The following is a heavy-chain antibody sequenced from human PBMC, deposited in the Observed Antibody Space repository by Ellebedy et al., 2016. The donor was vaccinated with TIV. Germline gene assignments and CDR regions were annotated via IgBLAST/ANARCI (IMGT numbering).Heavy chain of an antibody. CDR1: GFSLSTTRVS. V-gene: IGHV2-70*11. D-gene: IGHD2-15*01. CDR2: IDWDGEK. J-gene: IGHJ4*02. Sequence: SGPTLVKPTQTLTLTCTFSGFSLSTTRVSVSWIRQPPGKALEWLARIDWDGEKHYNPSLGTRLTVSKDTSKNQVVLTMTNMDPVDTATYFCARHVVVMAALHSLDYWGQGTLVSVSS. CDR3: ARHVVVMAALHSLDY.